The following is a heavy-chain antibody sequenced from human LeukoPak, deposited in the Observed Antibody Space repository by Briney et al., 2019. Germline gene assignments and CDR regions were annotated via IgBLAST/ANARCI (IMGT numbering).Heavy chain of an antibody. J-gene: IGHJ3*02. V-gene: IGHV3-23*01. CDR3: AKEEGDVVVVAATSDAFDI. CDR2: ISGSGGST. Sequence: GGSLRLSCAASGFTFSSYAMSWVRQAPGKGLEWVSAISGSGGSTYYADSVKGRFTISRDNSKNTLYLQMNSLRAEDTAVYYCAKEEGDVVVVAATSDAFDIWGRGTMVTVSS. D-gene: IGHD2-15*01. CDR1: GFTFSSYA.